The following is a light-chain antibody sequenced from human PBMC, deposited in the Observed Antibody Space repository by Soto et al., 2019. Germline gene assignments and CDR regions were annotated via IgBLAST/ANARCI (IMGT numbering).Light chain of an antibody. Sequence: LTQYPSKKSLCYGERATLSCRASQTVRNNYLAWYQQKPGQAPRLLIYDASSRATGIPDRFTGSGSGTDFTLTIDGLEPEDFAVYYCQQYTQSLWTFGQGTNV. V-gene: IGKV3-20*01. CDR1: QTVRNNY. CDR2: DAS. CDR3: QQYTQSLWT. J-gene: IGKJ1*01.